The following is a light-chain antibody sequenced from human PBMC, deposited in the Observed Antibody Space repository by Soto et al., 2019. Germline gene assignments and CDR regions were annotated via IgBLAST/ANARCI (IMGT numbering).Light chain of an antibody. CDR1: SSNIGRNY. J-gene: IGLJ1*01. CDR3: EAWDDSLRGYV. V-gene: IGLV1-47*02. Sequence: QSVLSQPPSASGTPGQRVTISCSGSSSNIGRNYIYWYQQLPGTAPKLLIYGNTQRPSGVPDRFSGSKSGTSVSLAISGLRSEDEADYYCEAWDDSLRGYVFGTGTKLTVL. CDR2: GNT.